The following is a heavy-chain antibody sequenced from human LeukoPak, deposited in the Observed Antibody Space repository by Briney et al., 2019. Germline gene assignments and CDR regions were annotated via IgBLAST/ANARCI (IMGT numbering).Heavy chain of an antibody. D-gene: IGHD3-22*01. Sequence: GGSLRLSCAASGFTFSSYAMSWVRRAPGKGLEWVSAISGSGGSTYYADSVKGRFTISRDNSKNTLYLQMNSLRAEDTAVYYCAKWAVGDTSGYYYGYWGQGTLVTVSS. CDR3: AKWAVGDTSGYYYGY. CDR2: ISGSGGST. V-gene: IGHV3-23*01. CDR1: GFTFSSYA. J-gene: IGHJ4*02.